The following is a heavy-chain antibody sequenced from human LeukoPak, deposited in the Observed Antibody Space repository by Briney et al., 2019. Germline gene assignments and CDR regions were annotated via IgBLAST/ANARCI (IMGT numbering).Heavy chain of an antibody. V-gene: IGHV3-23*01. Sequence: GGSLRLSCAASGFTFSDYYMSWIRQAPGKGLEWVSAVTGSGGSTYYADSVKGRFTVSRDNSKTMLYLRMNSLRAEDTAVYYCAKVGVGSSWYYFDYWGQGTLVTVSS. CDR3: AKVGVGSSWYYFDY. CDR1: GFTFSDYY. D-gene: IGHD6-13*01. CDR2: VTGSGGST. J-gene: IGHJ4*02.